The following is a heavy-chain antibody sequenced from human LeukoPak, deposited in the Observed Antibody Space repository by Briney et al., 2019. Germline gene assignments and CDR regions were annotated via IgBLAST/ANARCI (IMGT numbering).Heavy chain of an antibody. CDR2: INPNSGGT. D-gene: IGHD2-21*02. V-gene: IGHV1-2*02. J-gene: IGHJ4*02. CDR3: ARSVHIVVVTAIGY. Sequence: GASVKVSCKASGYTFTGYYMHWVRQAPGQGLEWMGWINPNSGGTNYAQKFQGRVTMTRDTSISTAYMELSRLRSDDMAVYYCARSVHIVVVTAIGYWGQGTLVTVSS. CDR1: GYTFTGYY.